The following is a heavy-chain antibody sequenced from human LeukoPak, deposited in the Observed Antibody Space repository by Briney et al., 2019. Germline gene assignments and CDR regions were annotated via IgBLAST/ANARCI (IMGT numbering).Heavy chain of an antibody. CDR3: ARGRSDSSVYFY. CDR1: GYTFNNYG. Sequence: GASVKVSCKASGYTFNNYGISWVRQAPGQGLEGMGRISTYSDNTNYAQKLQGRVTMTTDTSTSTVYMDLRSLGCDDAAVYYCARGRSDSSVYFYWGQGTLVTVCS. J-gene: IGHJ4*02. CDR2: ISTYSDNT. D-gene: IGHD3-22*01. V-gene: IGHV1-18*01.